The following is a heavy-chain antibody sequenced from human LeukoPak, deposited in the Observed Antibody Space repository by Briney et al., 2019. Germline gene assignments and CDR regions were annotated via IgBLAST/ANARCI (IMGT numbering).Heavy chain of an antibody. CDR1: GYTFTSYG. Sequence: GASAKVSCKASGYTFTSYGISWVRQAPGQGLEWMGWISAYNGNTNYAQKLQGRVTMTTDTSTSTVYMELSSLRSEDTAVYYCARRVGYYGLYGMDVWGQGTTVTVSS. D-gene: IGHD3-10*01. V-gene: IGHV1-18*01. CDR2: ISAYNGNT. CDR3: ARRVGYYGLYGMDV. J-gene: IGHJ6*02.